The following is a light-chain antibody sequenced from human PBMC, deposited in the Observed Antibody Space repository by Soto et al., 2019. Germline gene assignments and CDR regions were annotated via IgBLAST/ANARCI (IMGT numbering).Light chain of an antibody. CDR2: AVS. V-gene: IGLV2-14*01. J-gene: IGLJ1*01. Sequence: QSVLTQPASVSGSPGQSITISCTGTGSDIGAYNYVSWYQQRPGEAPKLIIYAVSNRPSGVSLRFSGSKSGNTASLTVSGLQAEDEADYYWSSYTGLHSYVFGTGTKVTVL. CDR1: GSDIGAYNY. CDR3: SSYTGLHSYV.